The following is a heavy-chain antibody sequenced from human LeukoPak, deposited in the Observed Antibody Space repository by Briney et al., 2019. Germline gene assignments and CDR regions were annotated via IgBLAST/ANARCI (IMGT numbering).Heavy chain of an antibody. V-gene: IGHV4-34*01. D-gene: IGHD5-12*01. CDR1: GGSFSGYY. J-gene: IGHJ6*03. Sequence: SETLSLTCAVYGGSFSGYYWSWIRQPPGKGLEWIGEINHSGSTNYNPSLKSRVTISVDTSKNQFSLKLSPVTAADTAVYYCAGANCYYYMDVWGKGTTVTVSS. CDR3: AGANCYYYMDV. CDR2: INHSGST.